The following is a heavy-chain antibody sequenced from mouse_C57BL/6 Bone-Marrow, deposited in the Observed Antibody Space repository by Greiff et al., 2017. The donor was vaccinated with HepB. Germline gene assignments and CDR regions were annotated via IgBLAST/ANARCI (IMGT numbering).Heavy chain of an antibody. D-gene: IGHD2-4*01. CDR3: VRAPSYDYEDYAMDY. CDR1: GFTFNTYA. CDR2: IRSKSSNYAT. V-gene: IGHV10-3*01. J-gene: IGHJ4*01. Sequence: DVKLVESGGGLVQPKGSLKLSCAASGFTFNTYAMHWVRQAPGKGLEWVARIRSKSSNYATYYADSVKDRFTISRDDSQSMLYLQMNNLKTEDTAMYYCVRAPSYDYEDYAMDYWGQGTSVTVSS.